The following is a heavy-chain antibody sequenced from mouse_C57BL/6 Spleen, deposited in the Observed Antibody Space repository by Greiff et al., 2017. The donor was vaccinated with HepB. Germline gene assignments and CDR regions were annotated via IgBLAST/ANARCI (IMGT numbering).Heavy chain of an antibody. Sequence: QVQLQQPGAELVKPGASVKMSCKASGYTFTSYWITWVKRRPGQGLEWIGDIYPGSGSTNYNEKFKSKATLTVDTSSSTAYMQLSSLTSEDSAVYYCARYPSAYYSNYNFDYWGQGTTLTVSS. CDR2: IYPGSGST. D-gene: IGHD2-5*01. CDR1: GYTFTSYW. CDR3: ARYPSAYYSNYNFDY. J-gene: IGHJ2*01. V-gene: IGHV1-55*01.